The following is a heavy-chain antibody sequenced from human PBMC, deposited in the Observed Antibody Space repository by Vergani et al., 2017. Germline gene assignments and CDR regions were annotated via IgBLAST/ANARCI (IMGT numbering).Heavy chain of an antibody. V-gene: IGHV3-33*01. Sequence: QVQLVESGGGVVQPGRSLRLSCAASGFTFSSYGMHWVRQAPAQGLEWVAVIWYDGSNKYYADSVKGRFTISRDNSKNTLYLQMNSLRAEDTAVYYCARGEWGLAVPAAQFDYWGQGTLVTVSS. CDR2: IWYDGSNK. CDR1: GFTFSSYG. CDR3: ARGEWGLAVPAAQFDY. J-gene: IGHJ4*02. D-gene: IGHD2-2*01.